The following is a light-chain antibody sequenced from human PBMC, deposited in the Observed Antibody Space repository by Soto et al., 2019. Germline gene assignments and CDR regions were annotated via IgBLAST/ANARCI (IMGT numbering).Light chain of an antibody. CDR1: QSVSSY. V-gene: IGKV3-11*01. CDR2: DAS. CDR3: QQRSNWPIT. J-gene: IGKJ5*01. Sequence: EIVLTQSPATLSLSPGERATLSCRTSQSVSSYFAWYQQKPGRAPRLLIYDASNRATGIPARFIGSGSGTDFTLTISSLEPEDYAVYHCQQRSNWPITFGQGTRLEIK.